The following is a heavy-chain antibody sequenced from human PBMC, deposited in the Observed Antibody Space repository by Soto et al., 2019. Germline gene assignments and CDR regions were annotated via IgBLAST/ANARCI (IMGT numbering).Heavy chain of an antibody. D-gene: IGHD5-12*01. V-gene: IGHV1-46*01. CDR2: INPSGGST. CDR3: ARDSSVATIMVYYYYGMDV. J-gene: IGHJ6*02. Sequence: ASVKVSCKASGYTFTSYYMHWLRQAPGQGLEWMGIINPSGGSTSYAQKFQGRVTMTRDTSTSTVYMELSSLRSEDTAVYYCARDSSVATIMVYYYYGMDVWGQGTTVTVSS. CDR1: GYTFTSYY.